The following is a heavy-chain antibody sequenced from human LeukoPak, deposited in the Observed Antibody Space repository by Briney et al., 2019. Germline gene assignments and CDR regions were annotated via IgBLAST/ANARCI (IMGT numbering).Heavy chain of an antibody. V-gene: IGHV1-69*05. CDR1: GGSFLSYP. CDR2: FTPIFATA. D-gene: IGHD2-21*02. CDR3: AKTVVVTAVTHYFDY. Sequence: SVKVSCTASGGSFLSYPISWVRQAPGQGLEWMGEFTPIFATANYAQKFQGRVTISTDDSTGTAYMELSSLTSDDTAVYYCAKTVVVTAVTHYFDYWGQGSLVTVSS. J-gene: IGHJ4*02.